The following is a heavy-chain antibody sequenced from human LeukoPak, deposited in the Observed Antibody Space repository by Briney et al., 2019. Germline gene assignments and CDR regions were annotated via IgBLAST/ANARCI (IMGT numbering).Heavy chain of an antibody. CDR1: GGTFSSYA. CDR2: IIPIFGTA. V-gene: IGHV1-69*13. J-gene: IGHJ6*02. Sequence: SVKVSCKASGGTFSSYAISWVRQAPGQGLEWMGGIIPIFGTANYAQKFQGRVTITADESTSTAYMELSSLRAEDTAVYYSAKVSGGGLYYDGMDVWGQGTTVTVSS. D-gene: IGHD1-14*01. CDR3: AKVSGGGLYYDGMDV.